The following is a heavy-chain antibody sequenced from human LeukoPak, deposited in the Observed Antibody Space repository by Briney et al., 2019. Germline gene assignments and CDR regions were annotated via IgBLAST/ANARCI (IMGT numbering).Heavy chain of an antibody. CDR1: GYTFTGYY. CDR3: ARSREEQLPLTSFDY. D-gene: IGHD6-13*01. V-gene: IGHV1-2*02. J-gene: IGHJ4*02. Sequence: ASVKVSCKASGYTFTGYYMHWVRQAPGQGLEWMGWINPNSGGTNYAQKFQGRVTVTRDTSISTAYMELSRLRSDDTAVYYCARSREEQLPLTSFDYWGQGTLVTVSS. CDR2: INPNSGGT.